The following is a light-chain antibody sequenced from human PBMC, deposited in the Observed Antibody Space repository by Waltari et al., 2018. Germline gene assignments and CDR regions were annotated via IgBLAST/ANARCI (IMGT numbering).Light chain of an antibody. J-gene: IGKJ1*01. Sequence: IQLTQSPASLSAHVVYRLTITFRASQRISSYLNWYQQKPGKAPKLLIYAASSLQSGVPSRFSGSGSGTDFTLTISSLQPEDFATYYCQQSYSTPRTFGQGTKVEIK. V-gene: IGKV1-39*01. CDR2: AAS. CDR1: QRISSY. CDR3: QQSYSTPRT.